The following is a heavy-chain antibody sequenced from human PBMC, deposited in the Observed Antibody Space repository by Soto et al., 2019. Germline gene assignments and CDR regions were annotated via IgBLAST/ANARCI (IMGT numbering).Heavy chain of an antibody. CDR3: ARHLTDISDPAGELFQEGTFDP. V-gene: IGHV1-46*01. CDR2: INPSGDST. Sequence: ASVKVSCKASGFTFTKYYMHWVRQAPGQGLEWMGMINPSGDSTSYAQKFQGRVTMTRDTSTSTANMELSSLRSEDTAVYFCARHLTDISDPAGELFQEGTFDPWGQGTLVTVSS. J-gene: IGHJ5*02. CDR1: GFTFTKYY. D-gene: IGHD3-10*01.